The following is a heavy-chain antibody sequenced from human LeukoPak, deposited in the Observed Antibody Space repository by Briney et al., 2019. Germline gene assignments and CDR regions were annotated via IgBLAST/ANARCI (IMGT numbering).Heavy chain of an antibody. J-gene: IGHJ5*02. CDR1: GGTFSSYA. Sequence: GSSVKVSCKASGGTFSSYAISWVRQAPGQGLEWMGGIIPIFGTANYAQKFQGRVTITTDESTSTAYMELSSLRSEDTAVYFCARDVSSTENWFDPWGQGTLVTVSS. CDR2: IIPIFGTA. CDR3: ARDVSSTENWFDP. D-gene: IGHD2-2*01. V-gene: IGHV1-69*05.